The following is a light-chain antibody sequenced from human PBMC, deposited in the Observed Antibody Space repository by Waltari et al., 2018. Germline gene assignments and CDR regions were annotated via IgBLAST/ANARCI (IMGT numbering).Light chain of an antibody. CDR1: SSDVGSYNL. V-gene: IGLV2-23*02. CDR2: EVS. Sequence: QSALTQPASVSGSPGQSITISCTGTSSDVGSYNLVSWYQQHPGKAPKLIIYEVSKRPSGVSNRFSGSKFGNTASLTISGLQAEDESDYYCCSYAGSNTYVFGTGTKVTVL. J-gene: IGLJ1*01. CDR3: CSYAGSNTYV.